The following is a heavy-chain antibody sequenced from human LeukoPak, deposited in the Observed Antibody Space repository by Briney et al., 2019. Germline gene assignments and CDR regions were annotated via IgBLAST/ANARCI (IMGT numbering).Heavy chain of an antibody. Sequence: GESLKISCKGSGYSFTTSWIAWVRQMPGKGLEWMGIIYPGDSDTRYSPSFQGQVTISADKSVSTAYLQWSSLKASDTAMYYCARQTSYYQYYFDYWGQGTLVTVSS. J-gene: IGHJ4*02. CDR2: IYPGDSDT. V-gene: IGHV5-51*01. D-gene: IGHD1-26*01. CDR1: GYSFTTSW. CDR3: ARQTSYYQYYFDY.